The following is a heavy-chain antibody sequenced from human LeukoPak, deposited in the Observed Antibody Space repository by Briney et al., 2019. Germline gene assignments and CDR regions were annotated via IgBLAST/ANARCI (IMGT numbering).Heavy chain of an antibody. D-gene: IGHD4-23*01. CDR1: GYTFTSYG. J-gene: IGHJ5*02. CDR3: ARDNSVEDTAWWFDP. CDR2: ISAYNGNT. V-gene: IGHV1-18*01. Sequence: ASVKVSCKASGYTFTSYGITWVRQAPGQGLEWMGWISAYNGNTEYAQKFQGRVTMTTDTSTSTAYMELRSLRSEDTAVYYCARDNSVEDTAWWFDPWGQGTLVTVS.